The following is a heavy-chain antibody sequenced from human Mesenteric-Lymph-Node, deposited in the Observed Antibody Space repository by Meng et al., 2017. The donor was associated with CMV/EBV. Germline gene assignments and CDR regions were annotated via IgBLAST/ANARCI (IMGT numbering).Heavy chain of an antibody. D-gene: IGHD3-16*01. CDR2: TYYRSESYN. CDR3: AYFGDLPPLW. J-gene: IGHJ4*02. CDR1: GASIPSNNAA. V-gene: IGHV6-1*01. Sequence: QIKLQQSGPGLVKPPQTPQVTATISGASIPSNNAAWNWIRQSPSRGLEWLGRTYYRSESYNDYAVSVKSRISVNLDTSKNQLSLHLNFVTPEDTAVYYCAYFGDLPPLWWGQGTLVTVSS.